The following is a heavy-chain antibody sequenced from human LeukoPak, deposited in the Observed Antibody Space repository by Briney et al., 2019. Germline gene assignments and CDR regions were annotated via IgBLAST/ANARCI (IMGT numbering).Heavy chain of an antibody. Sequence: GESLKISCKGSGYRFTNYWIGWVRQMPGKGLEWMGIIYPGDSDTRYSPSFQGQVTISADKSISTAYLQWSSLKASDTAMYYCARLRPPSYCSGGSCALDAFDIWGQGTMVTVSS. CDR1: GYRFTNYW. D-gene: IGHD2-15*01. CDR3: ARLRPPSYCSGGSCALDAFDI. V-gene: IGHV5-51*01. J-gene: IGHJ3*02. CDR2: IYPGDSDT.